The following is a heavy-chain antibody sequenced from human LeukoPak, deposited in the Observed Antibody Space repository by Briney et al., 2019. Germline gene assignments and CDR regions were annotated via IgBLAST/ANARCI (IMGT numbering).Heavy chain of an antibody. Sequence: ASVKVSWKASGYTFIDYSMHWVRHAPGQGLEWMGIINPRGGSTTYAQNFQGRVTMTRDTSTSTLYMELSSLTYEDTAVYYCARKRTDGYISYYFDYWGQGTLVTVSS. CDR1: GYTFIDYS. CDR2: INPRGGST. D-gene: IGHD5-24*01. CDR3: ARKRTDGYISYYFDY. V-gene: IGHV1-46*01. J-gene: IGHJ4*02.